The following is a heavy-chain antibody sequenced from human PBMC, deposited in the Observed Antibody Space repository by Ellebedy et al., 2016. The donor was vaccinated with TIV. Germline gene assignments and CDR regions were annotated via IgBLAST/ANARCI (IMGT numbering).Heavy chain of an antibody. D-gene: IGHD3-10*01. J-gene: IGHJ6*02. CDR3: AADRRQLYGMDV. CDR2: INPNSGGT. Sequence: ASVKVSCKASGYTFTGYYMHWVRQAPGQGLEWMGWINPNSGGTNYAQKFQERVTITRDMSTSTAYMELSSLRSEDTAVYYCAADRRQLYGMDVWGQGTTVTVSS. CDR1: GYTFTGYY. V-gene: IGHV1-2*02.